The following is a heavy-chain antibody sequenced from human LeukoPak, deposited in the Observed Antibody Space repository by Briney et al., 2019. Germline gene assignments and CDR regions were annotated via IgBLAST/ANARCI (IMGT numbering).Heavy chain of an antibody. D-gene: IGHD3-10*01. CDR3: ARGLITMVRGTAMNDY. V-gene: IGHV4-34*01. CDR2: INHSGST. CDR1: GGSFSGYY. J-gene: IGHJ4*02. Sequence: SETLSLTCAVYGGSFSGYYWSWIRQPPGKGLEWIGEINHSGSTNYNPSLKSRVTISVDTSKNQFSLKLSPVTAADTAVYYCARGLITMVRGTAMNDYWGQGTLVTVSS.